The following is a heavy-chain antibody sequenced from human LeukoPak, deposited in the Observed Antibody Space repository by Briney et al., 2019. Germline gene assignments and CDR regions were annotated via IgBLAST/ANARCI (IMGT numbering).Heavy chain of an antibody. CDR1: GYSISSGYY. J-gene: IGHJ4*02. CDR3: ARDRERGMVRGILDY. D-gene: IGHD3-10*01. V-gene: IGHV4-38-2*02. CDR2: IYHSGST. Sequence: PSETLSLTCTVSGYSISSGYYWGWIRQPPEKGLEWIGSIYHSGSTYYNPSLRSRVTISVDTSKNQFSLKLKSVTAADTAVYYCARDRERGMVRGILDYWGQGTLVTVSS.